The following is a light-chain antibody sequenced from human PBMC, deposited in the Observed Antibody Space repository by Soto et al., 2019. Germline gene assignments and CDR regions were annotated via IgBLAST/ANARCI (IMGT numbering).Light chain of an antibody. CDR3: QQCYSTPRT. CDR2: WAS. J-gene: IGKJ1*01. V-gene: IGKV4-1*01. CDR1: QSVLYSSNNKNY. Sequence: DIVMTQSPDSLAVSLGERATINCKSSQSVLYSSNNKNYLAWYQQKPGQPPKLLIYWASTRESGVPDRFSGSGSGTNFTLPISSLQAEDVAVYYCQQCYSTPRTSGQGTKVDIK.